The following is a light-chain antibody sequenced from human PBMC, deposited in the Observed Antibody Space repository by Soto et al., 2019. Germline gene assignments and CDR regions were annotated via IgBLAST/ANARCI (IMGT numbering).Light chain of an antibody. CDR3: ASYVGTNNYV. Sequence: QSALTQPPSASGSPGQSVTISCTGTSSDVGGYNYVSWYQHHPGKAPKLMIFEVSKRPSGVPDRFSGSKSGNTASLTVSGLQADDEADYYCASYVGTNNYVFGTGTKVTVL. J-gene: IGLJ1*01. V-gene: IGLV2-8*01. CDR1: SSDVGGYNY. CDR2: EVS.